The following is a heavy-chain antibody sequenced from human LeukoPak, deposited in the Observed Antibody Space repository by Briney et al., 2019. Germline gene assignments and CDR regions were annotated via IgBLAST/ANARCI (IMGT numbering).Heavy chain of an antibody. V-gene: IGHV3-23*01. D-gene: IGHD2-2*01. Sequence: PGGSLRLSCAASGFTFSSYAMSWVRQAPGKGLEWVSAISGSGDSTYYADSVKGRFTISRDNSKNTLYLQMNSLRAEDTAVYYCAKGRPCSSTSCYGSYFDYWGQGTLVTVSS. CDR2: ISGSGDST. CDR1: GFTFSSYA. CDR3: AKGRPCSSTSCYGSYFDY. J-gene: IGHJ4*02.